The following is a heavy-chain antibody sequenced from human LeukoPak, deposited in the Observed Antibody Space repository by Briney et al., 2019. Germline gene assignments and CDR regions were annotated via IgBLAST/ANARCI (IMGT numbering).Heavy chain of an antibody. J-gene: IGHJ4*02. CDR3: ARESGSYSLYYFDY. V-gene: IGHV4-39*07. D-gene: IGHD1-26*01. CDR1: GGSISSSSYY. CDR2: IYYSGST. Sequence: ASETLSLTCTVSGGSISSSSYYWGWIRQPPGKGLEWIGSIYYSGSTYYNPSLKSRVTISVDTSKNQFSLKLSSVTAADTAVYYCARESGSYSLYYFDYWGQGTLVTVSS.